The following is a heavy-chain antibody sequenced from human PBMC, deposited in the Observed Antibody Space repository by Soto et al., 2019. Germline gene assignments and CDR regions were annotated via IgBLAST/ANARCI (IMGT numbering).Heavy chain of an antibody. CDR2: IYPGDSDT. CDR1: GYSFTSYW. Sequence: PGESLKISCKGSGYSFTSYWIGWVRQMPGKGLEWMGIIYPGDSDTRYSPSFQGQVTISADKSISTAYLQWSSLKASDTAMYYCARGDAYCGGDCWDFDYWGQGTLVTVSS. D-gene: IGHD2-21*01. J-gene: IGHJ4*02. V-gene: IGHV5-51*01. CDR3: ARGDAYCGGDCWDFDY.